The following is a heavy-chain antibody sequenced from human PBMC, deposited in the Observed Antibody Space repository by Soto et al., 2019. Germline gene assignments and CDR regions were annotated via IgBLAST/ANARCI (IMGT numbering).Heavy chain of an antibody. CDR1: GFTVSSDY. CDR2: IYSGGST. CDR3: ARGVEAFDY. V-gene: IGHV3-66*01. Sequence: EVQLVESGGDLVQPGGSLRLSCAASGFTVSSDYMSWVRQAPGKGLEWVSIIYSGGSTYYADSVKGRFTISRDNSNNTLALEMNSLRVEDTAVYFCARGVEAFDYWGQGTLVIVSS. J-gene: IGHJ4*02.